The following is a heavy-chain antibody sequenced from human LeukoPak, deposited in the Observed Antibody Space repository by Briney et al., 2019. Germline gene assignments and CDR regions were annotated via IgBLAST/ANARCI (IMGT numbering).Heavy chain of an antibody. CDR2: VYYTGST. V-gene: IGHV4-39*07. CDR3: LSTMGFGEYGGYYYYDMDV. Sequence: SETLSLTCTVSGGSITRSNYYWGWIRQPPGKGLEWIGSVYYTGSTYYNPSLKSRVTISADTSKNQFSLKMTSVTTADTAIYYCLSTMGFGEYGGYYYYDMDVWGQGTTVIVPS. CDR1: GGSITRSNYY. D-gene: IGHD4-17*01. J-gene: IGHJ6*02.